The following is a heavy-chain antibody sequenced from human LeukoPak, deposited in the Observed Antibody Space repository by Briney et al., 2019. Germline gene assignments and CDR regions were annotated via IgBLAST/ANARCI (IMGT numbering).Heavy chain of an antibody. D-gene: IGHD3-10*01. CDR3: ARQSGSGSYPGGYYYYYMDV. J-gene: IGHJ6*03. CDR2: INHSGST. V-gene: IGHV4-34*01. CDR1: GFTFSNYA. Sequence: HPGGSLRLSCAASGFTFSNYAMSWIRQPPGKGLEWIGEINHSGSTNYNPSLKSRVTISVDTSKNQFSLKLSSVTAADTAVYYCARQSGSGSYPGGYYYYYMDVWGKGTTVTISS.